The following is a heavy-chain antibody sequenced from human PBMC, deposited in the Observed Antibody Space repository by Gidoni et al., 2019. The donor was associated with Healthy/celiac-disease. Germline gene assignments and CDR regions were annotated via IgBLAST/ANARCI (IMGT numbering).Heavy chain of an antibody. CDR2: INHSGST. J-gene: IGHJ4*02. CDR3: ARRGAATTDY. CDR1: GGSFSGYY. Sequence: QVQLQQWGAGLLKPSETLSRTCAVYGGSFSGYYWSWIRQPPGKGLEWIGEINHSGSTNYNPSLKSRVTISVDTSKNQFSLKLSSVTAADTAVYYCARRGAATTDYWGQGTLVTVSS. D-gene: IGHD6-25*01. V-gene: IGHV4-34*01.